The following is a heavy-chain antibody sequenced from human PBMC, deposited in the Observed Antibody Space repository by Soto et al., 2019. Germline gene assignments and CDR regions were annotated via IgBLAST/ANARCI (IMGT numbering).Heavy chain of an antibody. CDR3: ARFYYDSSGYLPSPYYYYYGMDV. J-gene: IGHJ6*02. CDR1: GFTFSSYA. D-gene: IGHD3-22*01. Sequence: EGSLRLSCAASGFTFSSYAMSWVRQAPGKGLEWVSAISGSGGSTYYADSVKGRFTISRDNSKNTLYLQMNSLRAEDTAVYYCARFYYDSSGYLPSPYYYYYGMDVWGQGTTVTV. V-gene: IGHV3-23*01. CDR2: ISGSGGST.